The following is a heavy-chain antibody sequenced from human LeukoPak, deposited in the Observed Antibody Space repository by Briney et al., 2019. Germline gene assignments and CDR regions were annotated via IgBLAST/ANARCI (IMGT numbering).Heavy chain of an antibody. D-gene: IGHD3-22*01. CDR1: GYSINFGHL. Sequence: SETLSLSCDVSGYSINFGHLWGWIRQPPGKGLEWIASINHSGRTYYTPSLKSRVTISVDTSKNQFSLKVTSVTAEDTAMYFCARESAAVAHTMRRDWLDPWGQGTPVTASS. J-gene: IGHJ5*02. V-gene: IGHV4-38-2*01. CDR3: ARESAAVAHTMRRDWLDP. CDR2: INHSGRT.